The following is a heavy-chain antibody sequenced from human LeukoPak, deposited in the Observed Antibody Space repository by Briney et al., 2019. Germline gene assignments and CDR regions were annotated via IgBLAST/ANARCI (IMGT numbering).Heavy chain of an antibody. CDR2: ISYDGSNK. V-gene: IGHV3-30-3*01. J-gene: IGHJ3*02. CDR3: ARGAQRHAFDI. Sequence: GRSLRLSCAASGFTFSSYAMHWVRQAPGKGLEWVAVISYDGSNKYYADSVKGRFTISRDNSKNTLYLQMNSLRAEDTAVYYCARGAQRHAFDIWRQGTMVTVSS. D-gene: IGHD5-24*01. CDR1: GFTFSSYA.